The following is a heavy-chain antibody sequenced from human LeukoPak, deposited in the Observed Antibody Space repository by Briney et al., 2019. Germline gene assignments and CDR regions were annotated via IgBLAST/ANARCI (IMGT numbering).Heavy chain of an antibody. CDR3: AKIDRQYCSRSSCYALDY. CDR2: IYPGDSDT. CDR1: GYSFTSYW. Sequence: GESLKISCKCSGYSFTSYWIGWVRQMPGKGLEWMGIIYPGDSDTRYSPSFQGQVTISVDKSISTAYLQWSSLKASDAAIYYCAKIDRQYCSRSSCYALDYWGQGTQVTVSS. D-gene: IGHD2-2*01. V-gene: IGHV5-51*01. J-gene: IGHJ4*02.